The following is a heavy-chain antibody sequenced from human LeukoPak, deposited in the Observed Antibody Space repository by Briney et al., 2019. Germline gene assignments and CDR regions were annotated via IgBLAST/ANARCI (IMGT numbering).Heavy chain of an antibody. CDR1: GFTFSSYW. D-gene: IGHD3-22*01. V-gene: IGHV3-74*01. CDR2: VNTAGSST. CDR3: VKALSSGYYFGN. Sequence: GGSLRLSCAASGFTFSSYWMHWVRQAPGKGLVWVSLVNTAGSSTSYADSVKGRFTISRDNAKNTLYLQMNSLRAEDTAVYYCVKALSSGYYFGNWGQGTLVTVSS. J-gene: IGHJ4*02.